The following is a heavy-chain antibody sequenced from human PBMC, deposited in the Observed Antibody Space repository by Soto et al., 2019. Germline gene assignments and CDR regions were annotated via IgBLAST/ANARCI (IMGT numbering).Heavy chain of an antibody. CDR1: GFTFSSYG. CDR3: ARGLCSGGSCYLDS. CDR2: IWYDGSNK. J-gene: IGHJ4*02. Sequence: GGSLRLSCAASGFTFSSYGMHWVRQAPGKGLEWVAVIWYDGSNKYYADSVKGRFTISRDNSKNTLYLQMNSLRAEDTAVYYCARGLCSGGSCYLDSWGQGTLVTVSS. V-gene: IGHV3-33*01. D-gene: IGHD2-15*01.